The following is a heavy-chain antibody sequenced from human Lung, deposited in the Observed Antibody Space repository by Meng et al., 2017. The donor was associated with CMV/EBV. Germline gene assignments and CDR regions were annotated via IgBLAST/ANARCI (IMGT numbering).Heavy chain of an antibody. CDR2: INSGGSST. V-gene: IGHV3-74*01. CDR3: ARGEYGDYDSIDY. D-gene: IGHD4-17*01. J-gene: IGHJ4*02. CDR1: GCTFSPYW. Sequence: CAASGCTFSPYWMHWGRQAPGKELVWVSRINSGGSSTDYEDSVKGRFTISRDNAKNTLYLQMNSLRAEDTAVYYCARGEYGDYDSIDYWGQGTLVTVSS.